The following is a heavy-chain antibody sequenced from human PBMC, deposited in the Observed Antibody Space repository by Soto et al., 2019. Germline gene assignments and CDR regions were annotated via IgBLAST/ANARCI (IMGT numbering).Heavy chain of an antibody. CDR2: ISGYNGNT. Sequence: QVQVVQSGDEVKKPGASVKVSCKASGYTFTNYGFSWERQAPGQGLEWMGWISGYNGNTKYAEKFQGRVTMTTDPSTSTANMELRSLRSDDTAVYYCAREGQAPYYYCGMDVWGQGTAVTVSS. J-gene: IGHJ6*02. CDR1: GYTFTNYG. CDR3: AREGQAPYYYCGMDV. V-gene: IGHV1-18*01.